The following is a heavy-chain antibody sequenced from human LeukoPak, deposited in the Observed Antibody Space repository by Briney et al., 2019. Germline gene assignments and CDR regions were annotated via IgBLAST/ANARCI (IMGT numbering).Heavy chain of an antibody. D-gene: IGHD5-18*01. CDR2: IYYSGDS. CDR3: ARQFGSYGQGYFDY. CDR1: GGSITSRNHH. V-gene: IGHV4-39*01. Sequence: PSETLSLTCPVSGGSITSRNHHWAWIRQSAGKGLEWIGSIYYSGDSYHNPSLKSRASLSVDTSKNQFSLKMTSVTAADTAVYYCARQFGSYGQGYFDYWGQGTLVTVSS. J-gene: IGHJ4*02.